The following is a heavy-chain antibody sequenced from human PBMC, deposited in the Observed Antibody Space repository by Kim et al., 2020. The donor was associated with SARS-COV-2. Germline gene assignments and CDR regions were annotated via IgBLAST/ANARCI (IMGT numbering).Heavy chain of an antibody. J-gene: IGHJ6*02. CDR3: AREPPSGSYDYYYYGMDV. CDR2: IRSSSSTI. V-gene: IGHV3-48*02. CDR1: GFTFSSYS. D-gene: IGHD1-26*01. Sequence: GGSLRLSCAASGFTFSSYSMNWVRQAPGKGLEWVSYIRSSSSTIYYADSVKGRFTISRDNAKNSLYLQMNSLRDEDTAVYYCAREPPSGSYDYYYYGMDVWGQGTTVTVSS.